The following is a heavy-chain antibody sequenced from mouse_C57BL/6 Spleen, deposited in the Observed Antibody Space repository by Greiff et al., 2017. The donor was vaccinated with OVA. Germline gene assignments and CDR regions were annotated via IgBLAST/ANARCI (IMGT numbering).Heavy chain of an antibody. V-gene: IGHV1-59*01. CDR1: GYTFTSYW. CDR2: IDPSDSYT. Sequence: VQLQQSGAELVRPGTSVKLSCKASGYTFTSYWMHWVKQRPGQGLEWIGVIDPSDSYTNYNQKFKGKATLTVDTSSSTAYMQLSSLTSEDSAVYYCARPGTQYYFDYWGQGTTLTVSS. J-gene: IGHJ2*01. CDR3: ARPGTQYYFDY. D-gene: IGHD1-1*02.